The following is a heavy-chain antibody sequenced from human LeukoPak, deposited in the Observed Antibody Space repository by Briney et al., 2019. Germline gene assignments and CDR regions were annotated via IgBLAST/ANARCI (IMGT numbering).Heavy chain of an antibody. D-gene: IGHD6-19*01. CDR1: GFSFSSYS. CDR3: ANSPSPWLVPPVVY. V-gene: IGHV3-21*01. CDR2: ISSSGSYI. Sequence: PGGSLRLSCAASGFSFSSYSMNWVRQAPGKGLEWVSLISSSGSYINYADSVKGRFTISRDNAKSSLFLQMNSLRVEDTAFYYCANSPSPWLVPPVVYSGQGTLVTVSS. J-gene: IGHJ4*02.